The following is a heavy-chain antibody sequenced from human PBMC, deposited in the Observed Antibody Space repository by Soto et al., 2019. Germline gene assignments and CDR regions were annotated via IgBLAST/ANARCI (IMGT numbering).Heavy chain of an antibody. V-gene: IGHV4-34*01. CDR1: GGSFSGYY. Sequence: TLSLTCAVYGGSFSGYYWSWIRQPPGKGLEWIGEIHHSGSTSYNPSLESRVTISVDTSKNQFSLKLSSVTAADTAVYYCARGFCSSTSCYYPYSFYYYMDVWDKGTTVTVSS. CDR2: IHHSGST. CDR3: ARGFCSSTSCYYPYSFYYYMDV. J-gene: IGHJ6*03. D-gene: IGHD2-2*01.